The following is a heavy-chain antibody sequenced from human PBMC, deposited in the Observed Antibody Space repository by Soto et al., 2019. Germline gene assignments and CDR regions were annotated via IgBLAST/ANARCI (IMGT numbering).Heavy chain of an antibody. D-gene: IGHD3-10*01. CDR3: ARDILSGGAYPDS. J-gene: IGHJ5*01. CDR2: ISSGSSYI. CDR1: GCTFITYT. V-gene: IGHV3-21*01. Sequence: PVVPHRLSYTASGCTFITYTMNWVRQEPGKGLEWISSISSGSSYIYYAGSVKGRFTISRDNAKNSLFLQMNSLRADDTAVYYCARDILSGGAYPDSWGQGTKVTVSS.